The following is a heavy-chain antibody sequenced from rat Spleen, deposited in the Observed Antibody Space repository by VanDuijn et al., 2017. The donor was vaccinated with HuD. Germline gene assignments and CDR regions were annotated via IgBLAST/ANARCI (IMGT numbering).Heavy chain of an antibody. V-gene: IGHV5-7*01. CDR1: GFTFSDYN. CDR2: ISYDGSST. J-gene: IGHJ3*01. CDR3: SRHFSPADYYRSFPVLY. Sequence: EVQLVESGGGLVQPGRSLKLSCAASGFTFSDYNMAWVRQAPKKGLEWVATISYDGSSTYYRDSVKGRFTISRDNAKSTLYLQMDSLWSEDTATYYCSRHFSPADYYRSFPVLYWGQGTLVTVSS. D-gene: IGHD1-2*01.